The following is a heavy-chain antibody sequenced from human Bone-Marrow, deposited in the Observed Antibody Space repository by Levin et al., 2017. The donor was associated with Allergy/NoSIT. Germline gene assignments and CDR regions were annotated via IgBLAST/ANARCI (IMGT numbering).Heavy chain of an antibody. D-gene: IGHD3-3*01. Sequence: GGSLRLSCAASGFTFSDYYMSWIRQAPGKGLEWVSYISSSGSTIYYADSVKGRFTISRDNAKNSLYLQMNSLRAEDTAVYYCARDGLPTPRNDFWSGYFFRNDAFDIWGQGTMVTVSS. CDR3: ARDGLPTPRNDFWSGYFFRNDAFDI. V-gene: IGHV3-11*01. CDR2: ISSSGSTI. J-gene: IGHJ3*02. CDR1: GFTFSDYY.